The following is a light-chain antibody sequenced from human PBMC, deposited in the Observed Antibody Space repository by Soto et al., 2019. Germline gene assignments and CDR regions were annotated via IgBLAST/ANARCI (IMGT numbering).Light chain of an antibody. J-gene: IGKJ1*01. V-gene: IGKV2-40*01. CDR1: ESLVDSDDGNTY. CDR2: GAS. CDR3: QQYANWPKT. Sequence: DIVMTQTPLSLTVTPGEPASISCSSSESLVDSDDGNTYLDWYLQKPGQPPRLLIYGASSRASYIPATFSGSGSGTEFTLTISSLQSEDLAVYYCQQYANWPKTFGQGTKVDI.